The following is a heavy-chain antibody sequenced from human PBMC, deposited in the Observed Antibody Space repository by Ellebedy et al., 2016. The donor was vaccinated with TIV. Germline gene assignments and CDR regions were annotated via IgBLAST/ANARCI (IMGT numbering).Heavy chain of an antibody. CDR3: ARGVTMVRGVIINYYYYYGMDV. Sequence: SVKVSXXASGGTFSSYAISWVRQAPGQGLEWMGGIIPIFGTANYAQKFQGRVTITADESTSTAYMELSSLRSEDTAVYYCARGVTMVRGVIINYYYYYGMDVWGQGTTVTVSS. J-gene: IGHJ6*02. CDR1: GGTFSSYA. CDR2: IIPIFGTA. V-gene: IGHV1-69*13. D-gene: IGHD3-10*01.